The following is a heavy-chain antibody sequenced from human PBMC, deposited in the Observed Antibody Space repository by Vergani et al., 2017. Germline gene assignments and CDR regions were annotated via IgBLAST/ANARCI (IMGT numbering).Heavy chain of an antibody. Sequence: QVQLVQSGAEVGKPGASVKISCKASGYTFTAYYIHWVRQAPEQGLEWVGVISPDGFSTFYAQKFQGRVTMTEDTSTDTAYMELSSLRSEDTAVYYCARLPAVAGTLDYWGQGTLVTVSS. CDR1: GYTFTAYY. V-gene: IGHV1-46*01. J-gene: IGHJ4*02. D-gene: IGHD6-19*01. CDR2: ISPDGFST. CDR3: ARLPAVAGTLDY.